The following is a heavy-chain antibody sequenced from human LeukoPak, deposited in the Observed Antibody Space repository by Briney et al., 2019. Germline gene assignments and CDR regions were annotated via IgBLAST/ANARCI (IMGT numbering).Heavy chain of an antibody. Sequence: GRSLRLSCAVSEFTFSHFAMHWVRQAPGKGLEWVAVVSSHGNDGYYADSVKGRFTISRDNSRNTLYLQIDSLRAEDTAIYYCTRDAYNFNDFDYWGQGALVTVSS. J-gene: IGHJ4*02. CDR2: VSSHGNDG. CDR1: EFTFSHFA. CDR3: TRDAYNFNDFDY. V-gene: IGHV3-30*01. D-gene: IGHD5-24*01.